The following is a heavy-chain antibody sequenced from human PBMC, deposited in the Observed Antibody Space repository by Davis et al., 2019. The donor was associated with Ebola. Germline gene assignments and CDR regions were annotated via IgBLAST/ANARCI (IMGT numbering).Heavy chain of an antibody. D-gene: IGHD5-18*01. CDR3: ARMDTAMVTGYYYYGMDV. V-gene: IGHV4-59*12. CDR1: GGSISSYY. Sequence: PSETLSLTCTVSGGSISSYYWSWIRQPPGKGLEWIGYIYYSGSTNYNPSLKSRVTISVDRSKNQFSLKLSSVTAADTAVYYCARMDTAMVTGYYYYGMDVWGQGTTVTVSS. CDR2: IYYSGST. J-gene: IGHJ6*02.